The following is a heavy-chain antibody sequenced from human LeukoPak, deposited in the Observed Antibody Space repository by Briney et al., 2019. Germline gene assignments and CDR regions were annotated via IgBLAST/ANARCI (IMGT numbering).Heavy chain of an antibody. Sequence: SETLSLTCTVSGGSISSYYWSWIRQPPGKGLEWIGYIYYSGSTNYNPSLKSRVTISVDTSKNQFSLKLSSVTAADTAVYYCARDRRRSTEYYDILTGYPSNWFDPWGQGTLVTVSS. CDR1: GGSISSYY. CDR2: IYYSGST. CDR3: ARDRRRSTEYYDILTGYPSNWFDP. D-gene: IGHD3-9*01. V-gene: IGHV4-59*01. J-gene: IGHJ5*02.